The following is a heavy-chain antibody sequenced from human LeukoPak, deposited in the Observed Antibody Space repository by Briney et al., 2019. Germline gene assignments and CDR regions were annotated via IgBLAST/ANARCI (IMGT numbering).Heavy chain of an antibody. J-gene: IGHJ4*02. CDR2: IYYSGST. Sequence: SETLSLTCTVSGGSISSSSYYWSWIRQPPGKGLEWIGSIYYSGSTYYNPSLKSRVTISVDTSKNQFSLKLSSVTAADTAVYYCAGSGWLFDYWGQGTLVTVSS. CDR1: GGSISSSSYY. CDR3: AGSGWLFDY. D-gene: IGHD6-19*01. V-gene: IGHV4-39*01.